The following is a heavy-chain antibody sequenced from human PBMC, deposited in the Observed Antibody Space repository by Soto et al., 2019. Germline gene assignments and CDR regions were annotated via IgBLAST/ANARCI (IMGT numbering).Heavy chain of an antibody. J-gene: IGHJ6*04. Sequence: GASVKVSCKASGYTFTGYYMHWVRQAPGQGLEWMGWINPNSGGTNYAQKFQGWVTMTRDTSISTAYMELSRLRSDDTAVYYCARDRSPGGYYYYGMDVGGKGTTVTFPS. CDR2: INPNSGGT. V-gene: IGHV1-2*04. CDR3: ARDRSPGGYYYYGMDV. D-gene: IGHD3-10*01. CDR1: GYTFTGYY.